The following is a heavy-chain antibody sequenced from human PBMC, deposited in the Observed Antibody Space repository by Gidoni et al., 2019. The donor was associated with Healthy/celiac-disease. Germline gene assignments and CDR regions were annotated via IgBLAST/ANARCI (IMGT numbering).Heavy chain of an antibody. CDR2: IWYDGSNK. CDR3: ARDGLAEYQLPPTFDY. D-gene: IGHD2-2*01. J-gene: IGHJ4*02. V-gene: IGHV3-33*01. CDR1: GFTFSSYG. Sequence: QVQLVESGGGVVQPGRSLRLSCAASGFTFSSYGMHWVRQAPGKGLEWVAVIWYDGSNKYYADSVKGRFTISRDNSKNTLYLQMNSLRAEDTAVYYCARDGLAEYQLPPTFDYWGQRTLVTVSS.